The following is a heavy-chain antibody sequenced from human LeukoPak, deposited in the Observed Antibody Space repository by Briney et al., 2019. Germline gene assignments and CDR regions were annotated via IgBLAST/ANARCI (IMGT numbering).Heavy chain of an antibody. J-gene: IGHJ3*02. CDR3: ARGGSYLSSFDI. D-gene: IGHD1-26*01. V-gene: IGHV3-53*01. Sequence: GGSLRLSCAASGFTFSSFWMSWVRQAPGKGLEWVSIIYSGGSTFYADSVRGRLTISRENSKNTLYLQMNSLRAEDTAVYYCARGGSYLSSFDIWGQGTMVTVSS. CDR1: GFTFSSFW. CDR2: IYSGGST.